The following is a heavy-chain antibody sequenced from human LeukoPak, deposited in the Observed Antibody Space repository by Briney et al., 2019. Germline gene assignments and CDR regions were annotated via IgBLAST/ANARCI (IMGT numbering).Heavy chain of an antibody. Sequence: SETLSLTCTVSGASITGSGYYWGWIRQPPGKGLEWIGSIFYSGSTYYNPSLKSRVTISEDTSKNQFSLKLSSVTAADTAVYYCARSATVTTGYFDYWGQGTLVTVSS. D-gene: IGHD4-17*01. CDR2: IFYSGST. CDR1: GASITGSGYY. J-gene: IGHJ4*02. V-gene: IGHV4-39*07. CDR3: ARSATVTTGYFDY.